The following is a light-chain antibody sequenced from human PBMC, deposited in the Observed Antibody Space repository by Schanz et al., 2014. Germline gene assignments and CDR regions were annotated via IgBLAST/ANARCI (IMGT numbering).Light chain of an antibody. CDR2: QVT. CDR1: SSDVGGHDY. J-gene: IGLJ3*02. V-gene: IGLV2-14*01. Sequence: QSALTQPASVSGSPGQSITISCTGTSSDVGGHDYVSWYQHHPGKAPKVMIYQVTKRPSGVPDRFSGSKSGNTASLTVSGLQAEDEADYYCSSYTSSSTWVFGGGTKLTVL. CDR3: SSYTSSSTWV.